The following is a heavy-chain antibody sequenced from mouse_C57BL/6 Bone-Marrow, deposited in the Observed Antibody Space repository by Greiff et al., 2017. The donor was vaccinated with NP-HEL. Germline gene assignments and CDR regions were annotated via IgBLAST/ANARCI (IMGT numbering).Heavy chain of an antibody. V-gene: IGHV1-69*01. CDR1: GYTFTSYW. Sequence: QVQLQQSGAELVMPGASVKLSCKASGYTFTSYWMHWVKQRPGQGLEWIGEIDPSDSYTNYNQKFKGKSTLTVDKSSSTAYMQLSSLTSEDSAVYYCAREDSNWVFDYWGQGTTLTVSS. J-gene: IGHJ2*01. CDR2: IDPSDSYT. CDR3: AREDSNWVFDY. D-gene: IGHD4-1*01.